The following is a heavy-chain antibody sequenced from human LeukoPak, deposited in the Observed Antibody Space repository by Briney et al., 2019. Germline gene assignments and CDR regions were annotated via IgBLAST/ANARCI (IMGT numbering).Heavy chain of an antibody. CDR2: INHSGST. D-gene: IGHD3-3*01. CDR1: GGSFSGYY. Sequence: SETLSLTCAVYGGSFSGYYWSWIRQPPGKGLEWIGEINHSGSTNYNPSLKSRVTISVDTSKNQFSLKLSSVTAADTAVYYCARAYDFWCRYYTYWGQGTLVTVSS. CDR3: ARAYDFWCRYYTY. J-gene: IGHJ4*02. V-gene: IGHV4-34*01.